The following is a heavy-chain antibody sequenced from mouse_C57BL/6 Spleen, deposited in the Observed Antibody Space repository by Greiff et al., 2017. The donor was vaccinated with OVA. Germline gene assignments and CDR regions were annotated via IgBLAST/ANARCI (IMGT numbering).Heavy chain of an antibody. V-gene: IGHV1-15*01. J-gene: IGHJ2*01. CDR1: GYTFTDYE. CDR3: TRWGDYGSNY. CDR2: IDPETGGT. Sequence: QVQLQQSGAELVRPGASVTLSCKASGYTFTDYEMHWVKQTPVHGLEWIGAIDPETGGTAYNQKFKGKAILTADKSSSTAYMELRSLTSEDSAVYYCTRWGDYGSNYWGQGTTLTVSS. D-gene: IGHD1-1*01.